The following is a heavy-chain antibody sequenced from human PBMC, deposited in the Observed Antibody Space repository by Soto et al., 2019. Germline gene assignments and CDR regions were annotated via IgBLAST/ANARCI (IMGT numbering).Heavy chain of an antibody. J-gene: IGHJ3*02. CDR1: GYSSSNDFYD. V-gene: IGHV4-31*03. CDR2: IDYSGNT. Sequence: QVQLQESGPGLVKPSQTLALACTVSGYSSSNDFYDWNWIRQHPEKGLEWVGYIDYSGNTYYNPSLQSRVSISVDTSKNQFSLNLNSVTAADTAVYYCARSRGRSGSYLAFAIWGQGTLVVVSS. D-gene: IGHD1-26*01. CDR3: ARSRGRSGSYLAFAI.